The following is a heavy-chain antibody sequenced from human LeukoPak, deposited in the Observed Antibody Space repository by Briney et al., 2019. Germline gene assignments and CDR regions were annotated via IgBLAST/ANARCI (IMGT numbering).Heavy chain of an antibody. Sequence: SETQSLTCTVSGGSISSGGYYWSWIRQHPGKGLEWIGYIYYSGSTYYNPSLKSRVTISVDTSKNQFSLKLSSVTAADTAVYYCARDGIVVVPAATTYYYYYYGMDVWGQGTTVTVSS. CDR3: ARDGIVVVPAATTYYYYYYGMDV. J-gene: IGHJ6*02. V-gene: IGHV4-31*03. CDR2: IYYSGST. CDR1: GGSISSGGYY. D-gene: IGHD2-2*01.